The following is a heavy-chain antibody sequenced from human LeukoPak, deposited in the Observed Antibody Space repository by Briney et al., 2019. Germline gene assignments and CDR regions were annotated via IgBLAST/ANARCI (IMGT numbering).Heavy chain of an antibody. CDR1: CGSLSSGGYY. V-gene: IGHV4-31*03. D-gene: IGHD5-18*01. CDR2: IYYSGST. CDR3: ARDRRGHSYGSYYFDY. J-gene: IGHJ4*02. Sequence: SQTPSLTPTFSCGSLSSGGYYWSWIPPHPREGPEGVGDIYYSGSTYYNPSLKSRVTISVDTSKNQFSLKLSSVTAADTAVYYCARDRRGHSYGSYYFDYWGQGTLVTVSS.